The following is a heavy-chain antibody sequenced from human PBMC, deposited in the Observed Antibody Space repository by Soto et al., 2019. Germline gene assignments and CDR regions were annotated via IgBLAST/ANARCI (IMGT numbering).Heavy chain of an antibody. CDR3: ARESHDILTGPPWVWYFDL. Sequence: QVQLQQWGAGPLRPLETLSLTCGVSGGSFSGYYLAWIRQSPWKGLEWSGEINDRGSINYNPSLKSRVSISVDTSKNHYSLNLRSVTAADTAVYYCARESHDILTGPPWVWYFDLWGRGTLVTVSS. V-gene: IGHV4-34*01. CDR1: GGSFSGYY. J-gene: IGHJ2*01. CDR2: INDRGSI. D-gene: IGHD3-9*01.